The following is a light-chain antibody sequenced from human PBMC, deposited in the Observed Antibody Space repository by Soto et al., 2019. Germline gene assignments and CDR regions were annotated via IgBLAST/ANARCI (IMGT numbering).Light chain of an antibody. V-gene: IGLV2-14*01. CDR3: SSYTSAGTLV. CDR1: SSDVGGYNY. J-gene: IGLJ1*01. CDR2: EVS. Sequence: QSALTQPASVSGSPGQSISISCTGTSSDVGGYNYVSWYLQHPGKAPKLMISEVSNRPSGVSTRFSGSKSGNTASLAISGLQADDEADYYCSSYTSAGTLVFGTGTKGTVL.